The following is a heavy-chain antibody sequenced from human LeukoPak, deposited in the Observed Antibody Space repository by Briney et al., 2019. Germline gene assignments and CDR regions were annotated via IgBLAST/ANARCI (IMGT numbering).Heavy chain of an antibody. CDR2: INHSGST. J-gene: IGHJ1*01. CDR1: GGSFSGYY. D-gene: IGHD2-15*01. V-gene: IGHV4-34*01. CDR3: ARGILGYCSGGSCYSFPH. Sequence: PSETLSLTCAVYGGSFSGYYWSWIRQPPGKGLEWIGEINHSGSTNYNPSLKSRVTTSVDTSMNQFSLKLSSVTAADTAVYYCARGILGYCSGGSCYSFPHWGQGTLVTVSS.